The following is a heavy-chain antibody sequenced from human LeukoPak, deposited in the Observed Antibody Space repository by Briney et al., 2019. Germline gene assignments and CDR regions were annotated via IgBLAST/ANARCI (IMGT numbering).Heavy chain of an antibody. J-gene: IGHJ4*02. D-gene: IGHD6-6*01. V-gene: IGHV3-9*01. CDR2: ITWNSGEI. Sequence: GWSLRLSCAASGFTLDDYAMHWVRQAPGKGLEWVSGITWNSGEIAYADSVKGRFTISRDNANNSLYLQMNSLRADDTALYYCAKNEGSSRAFADWGQGTLVTVSS. CDR1: GFTLDDYA. CDR3: AKNEGSSRAFAD.